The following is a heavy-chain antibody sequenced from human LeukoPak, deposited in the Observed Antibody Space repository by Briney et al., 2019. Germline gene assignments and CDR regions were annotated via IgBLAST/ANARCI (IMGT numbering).Heavy chain of an antibody. D-gene: IGHD5-24*01. V-gene: IGHV3-23*01. Sequence: GGSLRLSCAASGFTFSNYAMSWVRQAPGKGLEWVSTLSSSGAYTHYADSVKGRFTISRDLSKNTLYLQMNSLRAEDTAVYYCARDLGRDRYFDSWGQGTLVTVSS. J-gene: IGHJ4*02. CDR3: ARDLGRDRYFDS. CDR2: LSSSGAYT. CDR1: GFTFSNYA.